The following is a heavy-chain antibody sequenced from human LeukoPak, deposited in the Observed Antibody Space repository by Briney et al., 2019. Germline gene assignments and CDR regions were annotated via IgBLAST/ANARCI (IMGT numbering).Heavy chain of an antibody. Sequence: SETLSLTCTVSGGSISSFYWSWIRQPPGKGLEWIGEINHSGSTNYNPSLKSRVTISVDTSKNQFSLKLSSVTAADTAVYYCARAAGGVDYWGQGTLVTVSS. CDR2: INHSGST. J-gene: IGHJ4*02. CDR1: GGSISSFY. CDR3: ARAAGGVDY. V-gene: IGHV4-34*01.